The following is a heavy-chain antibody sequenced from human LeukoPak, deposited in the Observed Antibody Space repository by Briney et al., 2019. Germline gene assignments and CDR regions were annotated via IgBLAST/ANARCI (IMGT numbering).Heavy chain of an antibody. CDR3: ARPQVYDSSGYYYGY. D-gene: IGHD3-22*01. Sequence: GASVKVSCKASGGTFSSYAISWVRQAPGQGLEWMGWMNPNSGNTGYAQKFQGRVTMTRDTSISTAYMELSSLRSEDTAVYYCARPQVYDSSGYYYGYWGQGTLVTVSS. CDR1: GGTFSSYA. J-gene: IGHJ4*02. CDR2: MNPNSGNT. V-gene: IGHV1-8*02.